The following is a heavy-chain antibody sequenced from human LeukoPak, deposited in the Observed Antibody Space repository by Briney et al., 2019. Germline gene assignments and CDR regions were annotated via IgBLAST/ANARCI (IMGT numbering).Heavy chain of an antibody. D-gene: IGHD3-10*01. J-gene: IGHJ5*02. Sequence: GESLKISCKGSGYSFTSYWIGLVRQMPGEGLEWMGIIYPGDSDTRYSPSFQGQVTISADKSISTAYLQWSSLKASDTAMYYCARASMVRGVIIFTDPGGQGTLVTVSS. CDR1: GYSFTSYW. V-gene: IGHV5-51*01. CDR3: ARASMVRGVIIFTDP. CDR2: IYPGDSDT.